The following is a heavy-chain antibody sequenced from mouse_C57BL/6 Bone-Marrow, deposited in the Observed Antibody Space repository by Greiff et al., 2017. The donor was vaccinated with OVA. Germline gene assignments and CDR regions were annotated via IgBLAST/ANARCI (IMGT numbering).Heavy chain of an antibody. J-gene: IGHJ1*03. D-gene: IGHD1-1*01. V-gene: IGHV1-26*01. CDR3: ANYYGSSYLWYFDV. CDR2: INPNNGGT. CDR1: GYTFTDYY. Sequence: VQLQQSGPELVKPGASVKISCKASGYTFTDYYMNWVKQSHGKSLEWIGDINPNNGGTSYNQKFKGKATLTVDKSSSTAYMELRSLTSEDSAVYYCANYYGSSYLWYFDVWGTGTTVTVSS.